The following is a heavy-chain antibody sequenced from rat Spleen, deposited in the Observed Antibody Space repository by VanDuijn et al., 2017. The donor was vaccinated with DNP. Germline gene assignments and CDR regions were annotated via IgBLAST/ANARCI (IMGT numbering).Heavy chain of an antibody. J-gene: IGHJ3*01. CDR1: GFSLTMYH. CDR3: VRGDYSN. Sequence: QVQLKESGPGLVQPSQTLSLTCTVSGFSLTMYHVHWVRQPPGKGLEWMGIVWSNGDTSYNSVLKSRLSISRDTSKSQVFLKMNGLQTEDTATYDCVRGDYSNWGQGTLVTVSS. D-gene: IGHD1-7*01. V-gene: IGHV2-32*01. CDR2: VWSNGDT.